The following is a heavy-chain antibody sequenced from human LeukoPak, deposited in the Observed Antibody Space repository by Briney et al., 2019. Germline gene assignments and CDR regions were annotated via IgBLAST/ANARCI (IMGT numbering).Heavy chain of an antibody. Sequence: PGGSLRLSCAASGFTFSFYTMNWVRQAPGKGLEWVSSISSSGSYIYYADSVKGRFTISRDNAKNSLYLQMNSLRAEDTAVYYCAKITYCSGGTCYRSNSGFDYWGQGTLVTVSS. CDR1: GFTFSFYT. V-gene: IGHV3-21*01. CDR2: ISSSGSYI. CDR3: AKITYCSGGTCYRSNSGFDY. D-gene: IGHD2-15*01. J-gene: IGHJ4*02.